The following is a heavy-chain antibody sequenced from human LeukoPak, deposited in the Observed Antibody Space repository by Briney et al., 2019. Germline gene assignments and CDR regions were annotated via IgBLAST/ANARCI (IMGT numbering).Heavy chain of an antibody. CDR1: GFIFSNYG. D-gene: IGHD3-22*01. Sequence: QSGESLKISCAASGFIFSNYGMSWVRQAPGKGLEWVSSISSSGESTYYADFVKGRFTISRDNFKNTLDLQMNSLRAEDTARYYCAKDSRRGYYDSSYYFDYWGQEILVTVSS. CDR2: ISSSGEST. CDR3: AKDSRRGYYDSSYYFDY. V-gene: IGHV3-23*01. J-gene: IGHJ4*02.